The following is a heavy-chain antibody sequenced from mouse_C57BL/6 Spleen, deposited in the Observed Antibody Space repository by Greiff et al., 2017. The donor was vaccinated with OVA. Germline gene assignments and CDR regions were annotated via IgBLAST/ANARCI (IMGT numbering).Heavy chain of an antibody. CDR1: GYSFPGYY. D-gene: IGHD3-2*02. V-gene: IGHV1-42*01. CDR2: INPSTGGT. Sequence: EVQLQQSGPELVKPGASVKISCKASGYSFPGYYMNWVKQSPEKSLEWIGEINPSTGGTTYNQKFKAKATLTVDKSSSTAYMQLKSLTSEDSAVYYCARDLDSSGYWFAYWGQGTLVTVSA. CDR3: ARDLDSSGYWFAY. J-gene: IGHJ3*01.